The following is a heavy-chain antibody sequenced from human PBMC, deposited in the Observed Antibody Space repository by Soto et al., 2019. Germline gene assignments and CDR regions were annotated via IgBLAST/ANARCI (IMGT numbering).Heavy chain of an antibody. V-gene: IGHV3-23*01. CDR3: AKFNIVLMVYELYYFDY. CDR2: ISGSGGST. D-gene: IGHD2-8*01. Sequence: GSLRLSCAASGVTFISYAMSWVRQAPGKGLEWVSAISGSGGSTYYADSVKGRFTISRDNSKNTLYLQMNSLRAEDTAVYYCAKFNIVLMVYELYYFDYWGQGTLVTVSS. J-gene: IGHJ4*02. CDR1: GVTFISYA.